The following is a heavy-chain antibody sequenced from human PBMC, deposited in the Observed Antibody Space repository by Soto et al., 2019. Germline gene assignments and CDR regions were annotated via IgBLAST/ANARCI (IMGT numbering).Heavy chain of an antibody. CDR2: ISSGSGII. J-gene: IGHJ5*02. V-gene: IGHV3-48*01. Sequence: GGSLRLSCAASGFTFSSYAMNWVRQAPGKGLEWVSYISSGSGIIYYADSVKGRFTISRDNAKNSLYLHMNSLRAEDTAVYYCARVGANSWFDPWGQGTLVTVSS. D-gene: IGHD1-26*01. CDR1: GFTFSSYA. CDR3: ARVGANSWFDP.